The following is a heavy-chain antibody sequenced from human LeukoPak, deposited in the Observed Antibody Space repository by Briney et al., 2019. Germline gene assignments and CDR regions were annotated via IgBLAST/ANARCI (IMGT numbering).Heavy chain of an antibody. J-gene: IGHJ4*02. CDR2: IWYDGSNK. D-gene: IGHD5-12*01. CDR1: GFTFSSYG. Sequence: PGRSLRLSCAASGFTFSSYGMHWVRQAPGKGLEWVAVIWYDGSNKYYADSVKGRFTISRDNSKNTLYLQMNSLRAEDTAVYYCARDQRGYSGYETLFDCWGQGTLVTVSS. V-gene: IGHV3-33*01. CDR3: ARDQRGYSGYETLFDC.